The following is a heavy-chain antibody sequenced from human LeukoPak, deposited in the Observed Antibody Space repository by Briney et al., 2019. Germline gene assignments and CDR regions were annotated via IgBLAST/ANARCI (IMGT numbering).Heavy chain of an antibody. CDR2: ICHSGST. V-gene: IGHV4-38-2*01. CDR1: GYSISSGYY. D-gene: IGHD3-3*01. CDR3: TRHNPLTYYDFWSGPINWFDP. Sequence: SETLSLTCAVSGYSISSGYYWGWIRQPPGKGLEWIGSICHSGSTYYNPSLKSRVTISVDTSKNQFSLKLSSVTAADTAVYYCTRHNPLTYYDFWSGPINWFDPWGQGTLVTVSS. J-gene: IGHJ5*02.